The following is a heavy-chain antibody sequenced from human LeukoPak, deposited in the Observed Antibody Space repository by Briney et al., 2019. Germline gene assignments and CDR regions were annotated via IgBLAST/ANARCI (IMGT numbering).Heavy chain of an antibody. CDR3: AKLPGEQQVDSTFDY. CDR2: IISIFDSA. J-gene: IGHJ4*01. D-gene: IGHD6-13*01. V-gene: IGHV1-69*05. CDR1: GGTFSSYG. Sequence: GASVKVSCKASGGTFSSYGISWVRQAPGQGLEWMGGIISIFDSANYAEKFQGRVTMTRDMSTSTVYMELSSLRSEDTAVYYCAKLPGEQQVDSTFDYWGQGTLVTVSS.